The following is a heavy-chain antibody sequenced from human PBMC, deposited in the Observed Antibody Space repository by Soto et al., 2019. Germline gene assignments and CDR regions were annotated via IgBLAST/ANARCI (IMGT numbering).Heavy chain of an antibody. D-gene: IGHD5-12*01. J-gene: IGHJ4*02. CDR2: IKQDGSEK. CDR3: ARATSVDAY. Sequence: EVQLVESGGDLVQPGGSLRLSCAASGFAFSSYWMRWVRQAPGKGLEGVANIKQDGSEKYYVDSVKGRFTISRDNAKNSLYLQLNSLRVEDTAVYYCARATSVDAYWGQGTLVTVSS. V-gene: IGHV3-7*01. CDR1: GFAFSSYW.